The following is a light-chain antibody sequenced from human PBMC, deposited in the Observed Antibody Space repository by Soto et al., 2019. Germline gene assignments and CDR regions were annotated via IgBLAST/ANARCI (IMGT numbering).Light chain of an antibody. Sequence: DIQMTQSPSSLSASVGDRVTITCRASQSIRSFLNWYHQKPGKAPKLLIYGASNLQSGVPSRFRGSGSGTDFTLTISSLQPEDFATYYCQQSYNSPRTFGQGTKVEIK. J-gene: IGKJ1*01. V-gene: IGKV1-39*01. CDR1: QSIRSF. CDR3: QQSYNSPRT. CDR2: GAS.